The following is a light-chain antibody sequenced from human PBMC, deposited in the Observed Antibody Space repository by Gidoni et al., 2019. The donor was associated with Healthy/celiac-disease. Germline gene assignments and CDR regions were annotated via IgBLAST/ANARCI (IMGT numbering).Light chain of an antibody. Sequence: DIQMTQSPSSLSASVGDRVTITCRASQDISNYLAWYQQKPGKVPKLLIYAASALQSGGPSQFSGSGSGTDFTLTISRLQPEDVATYYCQKYNSAPLTFGGGTKVEIK. CDR2: AAS. J-gene: IGKJ4*01. CDR3: QKYNSAPLT. CDR1: QDISNY. V-gene: IGKV1-27*01.